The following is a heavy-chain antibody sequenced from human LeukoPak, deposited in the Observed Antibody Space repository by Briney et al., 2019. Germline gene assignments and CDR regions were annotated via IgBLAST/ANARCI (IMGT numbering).Heavy chain of an antibody. D-gene: IGHD6-19*01. V-gene: IGHV3-74*01. CDR1: GFTFSSYW. CDR3: ARVGSSGWYPYRPTDY. J-gene: IGHJ4*02. CDR2: INSDGSST. Sequence: PGGSLRLSCAASGFTFSSYWMHWVRQAPGKGLVWVSRINSDGSSTSYADSVKGRFTISRDNAKNTLYLQMNSLRAEDTAVYYCARVGSSGWYPYRPTDYWGQGTLVTVSS.